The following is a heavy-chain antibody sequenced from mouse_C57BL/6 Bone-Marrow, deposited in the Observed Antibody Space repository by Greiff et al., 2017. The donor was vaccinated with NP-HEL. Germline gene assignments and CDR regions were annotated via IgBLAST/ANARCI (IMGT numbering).Heavy chain of an antibody. CDR1: GYTFTSYW. D-gene: IGHD5-1-1*01. V-gene: IGHV1-69*01. J-gene: IGHJ4*01. CDR2: IDPSDSYT. CDR3: ARRYRMDY. Sequence: QVQLQQPGAELVMPGASVKLSCKASGYTFTSYWMHWVKQRPGQGLEWIGEIDPSDSYTNYNQKFKGKSTLTVDKSSSTAYMQLSSLTSEDSAVYYCARRYRMDYWGQGTSVTVSS.